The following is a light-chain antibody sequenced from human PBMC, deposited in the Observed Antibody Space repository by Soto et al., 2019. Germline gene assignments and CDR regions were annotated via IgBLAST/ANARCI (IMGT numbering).Light chain of an antibody. CDR3: QQYCYSPPYT. J-gene: IGKJ2*01. CDR2: GTS. Sequence: EIVLTQSPGTLSLSPGERATLSCRASQSVRSSYLAWYQQKPGQAPRLLIYGTSSRATGIPDRFSGCGSGTDFALTISRLEPEEFAVYYCQQYCYSPPYTFGQGTKLDIK. V-gene: IGKV3-20*01. CDR1: QSVRSSY.